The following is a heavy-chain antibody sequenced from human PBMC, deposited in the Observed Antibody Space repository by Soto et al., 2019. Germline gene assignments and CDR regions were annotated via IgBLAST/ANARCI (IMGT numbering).Heavy chain of an antibody. J-gene: IGHJ6*02. V-gene: IGHV1-69*01. CDR1: GDTFSSYA. Sequence: QVQLVQSGAEVKKPGSSVKVSCKASGDTFSSYAISWVRQAPGQGLEWMGGIIPIFGTANYAQKFQGRVTITADESTSTAYMELSSLRSEDTAVYYCARFLEYCSGGSCYYYYYGMDVWGQGTTVTVSS. CDR2: IIPIFGTA. D-gene: IGHD2-15*01. CDR3: ARFLEYCSGGSCYYYYYGMDV.